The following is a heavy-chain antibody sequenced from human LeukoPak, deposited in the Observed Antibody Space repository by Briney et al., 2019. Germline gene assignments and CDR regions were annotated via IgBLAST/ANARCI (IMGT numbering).Heavy chain of an antibody. D-gene: IGHD3-10*01. V-gene: IGHV1-69*04. CDR3: ARARRVRGVSPEYSWFDP. Sequence: SVKVSCKASGGSFSSYGFTWVRQAPGQGLEWMGRITPVLGVANHAQKFQGRVTIIADKFTSTVYMELSSLRSEDTAVYYCARARRVRGVSPEYSWFDPWGHGTLVTVSS. CDR1: GGSFSSYG. J-gene: IGHJ5*02. CDR2: ITPVLGVA.